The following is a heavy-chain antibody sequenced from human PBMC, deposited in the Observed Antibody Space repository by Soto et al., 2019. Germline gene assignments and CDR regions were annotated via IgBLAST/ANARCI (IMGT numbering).Heavy chain of an antibody. J-gene: IGHJ6*03. V-gene: IGHV4-34*01. Sequence: QVQLQKWGAGLLKPSETLSLTCAVYGGSFSGYQWSWIRQTPGKGLEWIGEINDSGNINYNPSLKSGVTFFLDTPKKQTSLKLSAVTAADTAVYYCARGLILWFGESSRRGGYYYYMDVWGKGTTVIVSS. CDR3: ARGLILWFGESSRRGGYYYYMDV. CDR1: GGSFSGYQ. D-gene: IGHD3-10*01. CDR2: INDSGNI.